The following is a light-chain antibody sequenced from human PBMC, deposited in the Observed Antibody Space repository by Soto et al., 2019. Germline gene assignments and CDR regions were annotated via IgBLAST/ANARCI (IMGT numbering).Light chain of an antibody. CDR3: CSYAGSSTPVV. Sequence: QSVLTQPASVSGSPGQSITISCTGTSSDVGSYNLVSWYQQHPGKAPKLMIYEGSKRPSGVSNRFSGSKSGNTASMEISGLQAEDEADYYCCSYAGSSTPVVFGGGTKVTVL. J-gene: IGLJ2*01. CDR1: SSDVGSYNL. CDR2: EGS. V-gene: IGLV2-23*01.